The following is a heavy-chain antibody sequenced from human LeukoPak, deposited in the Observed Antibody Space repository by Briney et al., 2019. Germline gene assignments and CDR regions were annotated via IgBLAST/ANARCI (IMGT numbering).Heavy chain of an antibody. V-gene: IGHV4-31*03. CDR3: ARGTVARGLDY. Sequence: SETLSLTCTVSGGSISSGGYYWSWIRQHPGKGLEWIGYIYYSGSTYYNPSLKSRVTISVDTSNNQFSLKLSSVTAADTAVYYCARGTVARGLDYWGQGTLVTVSS. CDR1: GGSISSGGYY. J-gene: IGHJ4*02. D-gene: IGHD4-17*01. CDR2: IYYSGST.